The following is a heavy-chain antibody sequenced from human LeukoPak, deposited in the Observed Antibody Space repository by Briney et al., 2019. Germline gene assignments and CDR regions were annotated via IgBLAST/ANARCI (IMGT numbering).Heavy chain of an antibody. J-gene: IGHJ4*02. CDR2: IYTSGST. V-gene: IGHV4-61*02. D-gene: IGHD3-16*01. Sequence: SETLSLTCTVSGISISSSNSYWGWIRQPAGKGLEWIGRIYTSGSTNYNPSLKSRVTMSVDTSKNQFSLKLSSVTAADTAVYYCARDRILLHFYYFDYWGQGTLVTVSS. CDR3: ARDRILLHFYYFDY. CDR1: GISISSSNSY.